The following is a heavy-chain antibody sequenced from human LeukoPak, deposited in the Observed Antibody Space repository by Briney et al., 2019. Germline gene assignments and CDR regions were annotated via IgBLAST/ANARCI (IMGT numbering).Heavy chain of an antibody. D-gene: IGHD3-10*01. CDR2: SHNDGNSV. CDR1: GFTFNRYW. Sequence: GGSLRLSCAASGFTFNRYWMHWVRQVRGEEVVWVSHSHNDGNSVSYADSVKGRFTVSRDNAKNTLYLQMNRLRAEDTAVYYCVRHNYGYDYWGQGTLVTVSS. V-gene: IGHV3-74*01. CDR3: VRHNYGYDY. J-gene: IGHJ4*02.